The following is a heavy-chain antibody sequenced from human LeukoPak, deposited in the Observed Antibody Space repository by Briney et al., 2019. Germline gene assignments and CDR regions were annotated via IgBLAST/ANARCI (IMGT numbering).Heavy chain of an antibody. D-gene: IGHD3-22*01. V-gene: IGHV1-2*06. Sequence: ASVKVSCKASGYTFTGYYMHWVRQAPGQGLEWMGRINPNSGGTNYAQKFQGRVTMTRDTSISTAYMELSRLRSDDTAVYDCARDRLRRYYDSSGYNADDYWGQGTLVTVSS. CDR2: INPNSGGT. CDR1: GYTFTGYY. CDR3: ARDRLRRYYDSSGYNADDY. J-gene: IGHJ4*02.